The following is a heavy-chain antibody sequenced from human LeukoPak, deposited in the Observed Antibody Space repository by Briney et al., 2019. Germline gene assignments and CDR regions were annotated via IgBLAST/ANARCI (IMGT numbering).Heavy chain of an antibody. CDR1: GGSFSGYY. Sequence: SETLSLTCAVYGGSFSGYYWSWIRQPPGKGLEWIGEINHSGSTNYNPSLKSRITISVDTSKNQFSLKLSSVTAADTAVYYCARLLGVTWGYWDQGTLVTVSS. D-gene: IGHD3-3*01. CDR3: ARLLGVTWGY. J-gene: IGHJ4*02. CDR2: INHSGST. V-gene: IGHV4-34*01.